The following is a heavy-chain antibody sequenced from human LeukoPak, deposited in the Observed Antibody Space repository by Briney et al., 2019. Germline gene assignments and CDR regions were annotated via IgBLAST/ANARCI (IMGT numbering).Heavy chain of an antibody. V-gene: IGHV1-8*01. D-gene: IGHD5-18*01. CDR1: GYTFTSYG. J-gene: IGHJ6*03. CDR3: AIGYSYGSKYYYYYYYMDV. Sequence: ASVKVSCKASGYTFTSYGINWVRQATGQGLEWMGWMNPNSGNTGYAQKFQGRVTMTRNTSISTAYMELSSLRSEDTAVYYCAIGYSYGSKYYYYYYYMDVWGKGTTVTVSS. CDR2: MNPNSGNT.